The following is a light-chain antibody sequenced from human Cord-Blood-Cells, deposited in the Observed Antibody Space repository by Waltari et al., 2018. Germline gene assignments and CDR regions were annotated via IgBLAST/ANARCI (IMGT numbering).Light chain of an antibody. V-gene: IGLV2-8*01. CDR1: SHHVGGDNY. J-gene: IGLJ3*02. CDR3: SSYAGSNNWV. CDR2: EVS. Sequence: QSSLTQPPSASGSPGPSITLSSAGTSHHVGGDNYVSWYQQHPDKAPNLMIYEVSKRPSGVPDRFSGSKSGNTASLTVSGLKAEDEADYYCSSYAGSNNWVFGGGTKLTVL.